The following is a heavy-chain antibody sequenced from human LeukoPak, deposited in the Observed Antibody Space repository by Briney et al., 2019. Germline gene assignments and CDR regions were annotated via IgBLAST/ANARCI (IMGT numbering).Heavy chain of an antibody. J-gene: IGHJ5*02. V-gene: IGHV4-34*01. Sequence: KPSETLSLTCAVYGGSFSGYYWSWIRQPPGKGLEWIGEINHSGSTNYNPSLKSRVIISVDTFKNQFSLKLSSVTAADTAVYYCASYCSSTSCYELDPWGQGTLVTVSS. CDR2: INHSGST. D-gene: IGHD2-2*01. CDR1: GGSFSGYY. CDR3: ASYCSSTSCYELDP.